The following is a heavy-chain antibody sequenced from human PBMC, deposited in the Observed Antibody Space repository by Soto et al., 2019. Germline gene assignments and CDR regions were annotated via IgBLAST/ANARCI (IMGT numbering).Heavy chain of an antibody. D-gene: IGHD3-3*02. J-gene: IGHJ5*02. Sequence: EVQLVESGGVLIRRWGSLGLSCVAPGFRFRDYDMHWVRQSAGKGLEWVSGIGTKADPHYSDSVKGRFTIFREDDKSSLYLQLNSLKADATAVYFCARGRPFWDDFYIDRWGQGTRLTVSS. V-gene: IGHV3-13*05. CDR2: IGTKADP. CDR3: ARGRPFWDDFYIDR. CDR1: GFRFRDYD.